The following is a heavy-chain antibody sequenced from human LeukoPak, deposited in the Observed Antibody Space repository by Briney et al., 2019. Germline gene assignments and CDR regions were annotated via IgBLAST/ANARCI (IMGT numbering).Heavy chain of an antibody. Sequence: SETLSLTCTVSGGSISSSSYYWGWIRQPPGKGLEWIGSIYYSGTTYYNPSLKSRVTISVDTSKNQFSLKLSSVTAADTAVYYCASPARWPDGGTWSETPTFDYWGQGTLVTVSS. J-gene: IGHJ4*02. CDR3: ASPARWPDGGTWSETPTFDY. V-gene: IGHV4-39*01. CDR1: GGSISSSSYY. CDR2: IYYSGTT. D-gene: IGHD1/OR15-1a*01.